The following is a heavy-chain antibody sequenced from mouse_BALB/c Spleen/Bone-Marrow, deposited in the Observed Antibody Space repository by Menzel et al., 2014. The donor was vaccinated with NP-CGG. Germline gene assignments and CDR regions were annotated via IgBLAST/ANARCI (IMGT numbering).Heavy chain of an antibody. CDR1: GYTFTSYV. V-gene: IGHV1-14*01. Sequence: EVHLVESGPEQVKPGASVKMSCRASGYTFTSYVMHWVKQKPGQGLEWIGYINPYNDGTKYNEKFKGKATLTSDKSSSTAYMELSSLTSEDSAVYYCARRGRIAEALGYRGQGTTLTVSS. J-gene: IGHJ2*01. D-gene: IGHD6-1*01. CDR2: INPYNDGT. CDR3: ARRGRIAEALGY.